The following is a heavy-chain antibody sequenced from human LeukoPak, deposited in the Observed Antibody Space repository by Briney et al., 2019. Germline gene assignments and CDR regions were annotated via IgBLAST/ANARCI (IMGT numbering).Heavy chain of an antibody. D-gene: IGHD2-2*01. V-gene: IGHV3-53*01. J-gene: IGHJ2*01. CDR2: IYSGGST. CDR3: ARESTSWYFDL. CDR1: GFTVSSNY. Sequence: PGGSLRLSCAASGFTVSSNYMSWVRQAPGKGLEWVSVIYSGGSTYYADSVKGRFTISRDNSKNTLYLQMNSLRAEHTAVYHCARESTSWYFDLWGRGTLVTVSS.